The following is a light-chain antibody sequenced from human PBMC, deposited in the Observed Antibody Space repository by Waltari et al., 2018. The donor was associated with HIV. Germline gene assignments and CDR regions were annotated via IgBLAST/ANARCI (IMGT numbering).Light chain of an antibody. CDR2: EDS. CDR1: ALPKKY. Sequence: SYELTQPPSVAVSPGQTARITCTGDALPKKYASWYQQKSGQAPVLVIYEDSQRPSGFPEGFSGSSSGTTATLTISGAQVEDEADYYCYSTDNSGHHRVFGTGTKLTVL. V-gene: IGLV3-10*01. CDR3: YSTDNSGHHRV. J-gene: IGLJ2*01.